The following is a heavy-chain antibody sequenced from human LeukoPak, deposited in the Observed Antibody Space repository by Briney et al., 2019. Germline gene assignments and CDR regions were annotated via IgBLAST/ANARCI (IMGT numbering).Heavy chain of an antibody. D-gene: IGHD3-16*01. CDR1: GFTFSSYG. Sequence: PGRSLRLSCAASGFTFSSYGMHWVRQAPGKGLEWVAVISYDGSNKYYADSVKGRFTISRDNSKNTLYLQMNSLRAEDTAVYYCAKDPFNGPGPWGQGTLVTVSS. CDR2: ISYDGSNK. V-gene: IGHV3-30*18. CDR3: AKDPFNGPGP. J-gene: IGHJ5*02.